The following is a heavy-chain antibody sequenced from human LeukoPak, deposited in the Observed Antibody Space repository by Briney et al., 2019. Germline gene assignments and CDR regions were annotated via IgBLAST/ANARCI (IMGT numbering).Heavy chain of an antibody. V-gene: IGHV4-59*01. CDR1: GCSHSRYY. CDR2: IYYSGRS. CDR3: SRGDWAYCSGGSCPNWFDP. J-gene: IGHJ5*02. D-gene: IGHD2-15*01. Sequence: SETLSLTXPGSGCSHSRYYWSWIRQPPGKGLEWVGHIYYSGRSNYNLSLQSEVTISLVPSKNQSLLKSTSVTSADTAQYLCSRGDWAYCSGGSCPNWFDPWGQGTLVTVSS.